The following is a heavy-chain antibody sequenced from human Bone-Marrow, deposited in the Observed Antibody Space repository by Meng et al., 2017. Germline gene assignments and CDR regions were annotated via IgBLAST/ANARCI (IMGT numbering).Heavy chain of an antibody. CDR3: ARHYDDYLFKVNNAFDI. J-gene: IGHJ3*02. D-gene: IGHD4-17*01. Sequence: ASVKVSCKASGYTFTSYDINWVRQAPGQGLEWMGWMNPNSGNTGYAQKFQGRVTMTRNTSISTAYMELSSLRSEDTAVYYCARHYDDYLFKVNNAFDIWGQGTMVTVSS. V-gene: IGHV1-8*01. CDR2: MNPNSGNT. CDR1: GYTFTSYD.